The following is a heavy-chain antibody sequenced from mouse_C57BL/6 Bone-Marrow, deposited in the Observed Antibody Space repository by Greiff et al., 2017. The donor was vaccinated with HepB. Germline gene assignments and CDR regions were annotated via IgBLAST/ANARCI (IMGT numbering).Heavy chain of an antibody. CDR3: ARMTTVGYFDV. V-gene: IGHV1-78*01. J-gene: IGHJ1*03. Sequence: QVQLKQSDAELVKPGASVKISCKVSGYTFTDHTIHWMKQRPEQGLEWIGYIYHRDGSSRYNEKFKGKATLTEDKSSSTAYMQLNSLTSEDSAVCFCARMTTVGYFDVWGTGTTVTVSS. CDR2: IYHRDGSS. D-gene: IGHD1-1*01. CDR1: GYTFTDHT.